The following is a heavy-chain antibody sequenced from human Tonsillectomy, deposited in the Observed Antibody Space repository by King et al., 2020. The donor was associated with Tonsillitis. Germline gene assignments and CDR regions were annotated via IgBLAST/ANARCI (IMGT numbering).Heavy chain of an antibody. CDR1: GGSISRYY. CDR3: ARDFGDFWSGNWFDP. J-gene: IGHJ5*02. D-gene: IGHD3-3*01. V-gene: IGHV4-59*01. Sequence: VQLQESGPGLVKPSETPSLTCICSGGSISRYYWSWIRQSPGEGLEWVGDIDYSGGTKYNPSLKSRVTISVDTSKNQFSLKVSSVTAADTAVYYCARDFGDFWSGNWFDPWGQGTLVTVSS. CDR2: IDYSGGT.